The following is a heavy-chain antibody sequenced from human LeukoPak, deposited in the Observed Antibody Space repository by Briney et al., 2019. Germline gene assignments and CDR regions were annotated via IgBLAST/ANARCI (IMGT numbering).Heavy chain of an antibody. D-gene: IGHD5-12*01. CDR2: IRYDGSNK. V-gene: IGHV3-30*02. CDR3: AKDPKWLPSAPSYLHY. J-gene: IGHJ4*02. Sequence: GGSLRLSCAASGFTFSSYGMHWVRQAPGKGLEWVAFIRYDGSNKYYADSVKGRFTISRDNSKNTLYLQMNSLRAEDTAVYYCAKDPKWLPSAPSYLHYWRQGTLVTVCS. CDR1: GFTFSSYG.